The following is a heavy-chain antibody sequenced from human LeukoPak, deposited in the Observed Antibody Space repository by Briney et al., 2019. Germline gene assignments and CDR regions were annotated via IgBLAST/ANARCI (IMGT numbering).Heavy chain of an antibody. V-gene: IGHV4-59*01. CDR3: ARERYFDY. Sequence: SETLSLTCTVSGGSISSYYWSWIRQPPGKGLEWIGYIYYSGSTNYNPSLKSRVTISVDTSKNQFSLKLSSVTAADTAVYYCARERYFDYWGQGTLVTVSS. CDR1: GGSISSYY. J-gene: IGHJ4*02. CDR2: IYYSGST.